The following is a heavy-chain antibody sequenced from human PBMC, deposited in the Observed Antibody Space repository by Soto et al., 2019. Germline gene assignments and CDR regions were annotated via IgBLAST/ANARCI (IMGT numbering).Heavy chain of an antibody. CDR3: ARDPSYGDYSYYGMDV. Sequence: QVQLQESGPGLVKPSQTLSLTCTVSGASINGGGYYWSWIRQHPGKGLEWIGAIYYSGNTYYSPSLKRRVTTPVETSKNHFSLRLPAVTAADTVVYYCARDPSYGDYSYYGMDVWGQGTTVTVSS. CDR1: GASINGGGYY. J-gene: IGHJ6*02. V-gene: IGHV4-31*03. D-gene: IGHD4-17*01. CDR2: IYYSGNT.